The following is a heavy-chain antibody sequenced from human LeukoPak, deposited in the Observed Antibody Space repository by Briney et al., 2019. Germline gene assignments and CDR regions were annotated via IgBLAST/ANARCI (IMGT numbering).Heavy chain of an antibody. D-gene: IGHD2-21*02. Sequence: GGSLRLSCAASGFTFSSYGMSWVRQAPGKGLEWVSAISGSGGSTYYADSVKGRFTISRDNSKNTLYLQMNSLRAEDTAVYYCAKDLVVVPGNVNYFDYWGQGTLVTVSS. CDR2: ISGSGGST. CDR1: GFTFSSYG. V-gene: IGHV3-23*01. J-gene: IGHJ4*02. CDR3: AKDLVVVPGNVNYFDY.